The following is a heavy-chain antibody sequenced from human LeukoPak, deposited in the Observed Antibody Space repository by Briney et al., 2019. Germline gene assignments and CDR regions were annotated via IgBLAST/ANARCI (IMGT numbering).Heavy chain of an antibody. J-gene: IGHJ4*02. CDR1: GYTLTELS. Sequence: GASVKVSCKVSGYTLTELSMHWVRQAPGKGLEWMGGFDPEDGETIYAQKFQGRVTMTEDTSTDTAYMELSSLRSEDTAVYYCAVGYCIGGSCYSHFDYWGQGTLVTVSS. V-gene: IGHV1-24*01. CDR3: AVGYCIGGSCYSHFDY. CDR2: FDPEDGET. D-gene: IGHD2-15*01.